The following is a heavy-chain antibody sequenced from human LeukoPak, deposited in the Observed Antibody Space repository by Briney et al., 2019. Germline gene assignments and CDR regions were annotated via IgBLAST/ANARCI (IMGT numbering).Heavy chain of an antibody. J-gene: IGHJ4*02. V-gene: IGHV3-30*18. D-gene: IGHD3-10*01. Sequence: GGSLRLSCAASGFTFSSYGMHWVRQAPGKGLEWVAVISYDGSNKYYADSVKGRFTISRDNSKNTLYLQMNSLRAEDTALYFCAKTPDYYGSGSSSYIDCWGQGTLVSVSS. CDR1: GFTFSSYG. CDR2: ISYDGSNK. CDR3: AKTPDYYGSGSSSYIDC.